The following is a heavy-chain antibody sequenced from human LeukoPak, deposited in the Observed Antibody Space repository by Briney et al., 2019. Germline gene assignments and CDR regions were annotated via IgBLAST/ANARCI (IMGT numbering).Heavy chain of an antibody. D-gene: IGHD3-9*01. CDR3: AEDGIRYRQELDYYYYYMDV. CDR1: GYTLTQLS. CDR2: FDPEDGET. J-gene: IGHJ6*03. V-gene: IGHV1-24*01. Sequence: EASVKVSCKVSGYTLTQLSMHLLRQAPGKWLELMGGFDPEDGETLYAQKFQGRVTMTEDTSTDTAYMELSSLRSEDTAVFFRAEDGIRYRQELDYYYYYMDVWGKGTTVTISS.